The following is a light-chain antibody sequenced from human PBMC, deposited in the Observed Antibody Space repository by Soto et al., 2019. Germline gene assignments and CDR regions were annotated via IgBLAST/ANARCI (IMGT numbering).Light chain of an antibody. J-gene: IGKJ1*01. Sequence: DIVLTQSPLSLPAIPGEPASISCRSSQSLLNSNGYNYLDWYLQKPGQSPQLLIFLASNRASGVPDRFSGSGSGTDFTLKISRVEAEDVGVYYCMQAHQTRTFGQGTKM. CDR3: MQAHQTRT. CDR2: LAS. V-gene: IGKV2-28*01. CDR1: QSLLNSNGYNY.